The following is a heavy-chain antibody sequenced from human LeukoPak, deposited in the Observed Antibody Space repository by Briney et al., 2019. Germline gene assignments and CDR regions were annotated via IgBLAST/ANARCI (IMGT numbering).Heavy chain of an antibody. CDR3: ARSCRDGYRDFDY. J-gene: IGHJ4*02. V-gene: IGHV5-51*01. CDR2: IYPGDSDS. CDR1: GYSFTSYW. Sequence: GASLKISCKGSGYSFTSYWIGWVRQMSGKGLEWMGIIYPGDSDSRYSPSFQGQVTISADKSISTAYLQWSSLKASDTAMYYCARSCRDGYRDFDYWGQGTLVTVSS. D-gene: IGHD5-24*01.